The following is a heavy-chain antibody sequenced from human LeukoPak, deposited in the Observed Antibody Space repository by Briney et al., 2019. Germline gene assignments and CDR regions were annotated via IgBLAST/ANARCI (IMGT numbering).Heavy chain of an antibody. CDR3: TTVGHCSSTSCYAH. D-gene: IGHD2-2*01. CDR2: IKSKTDGGTT. V-gene: IGHV3-15*01. Sequence: PGGSLRLSCAASGFTFSSYGMSWVRQAPGKGLEWVGRIKSKTDGGTTDYAAPVKGRFTISRDDSKNTLYLQMNSLKTEDTAVYYCTTVGHCSSTSCYAHWGQGTLVTVSS. J-gene: IGHJ4*02. CDR1: GFTFSSYG.